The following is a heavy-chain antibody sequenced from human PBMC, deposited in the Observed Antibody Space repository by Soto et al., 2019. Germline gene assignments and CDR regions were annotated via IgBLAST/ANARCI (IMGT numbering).Heavy chain of an antibody. CDR1: GGSISSGVHY. V-gene: IGHV4-31*03. CDR3: ARGDFSGCSCYPYFYYYMDV. D-gene: IGHD2-15*01. Sequence: QVQLQESGPGLVKPSQTLSLTCTVSGGSISSGVHYCSWIRQHPEKGLEWIGHIYYSGSTYYNPSLKGRIPIAVDTSKNQFSLKLNSVTAADTAVYYCARGDFSGCSCYPYFYYYMDVWGKGTTVTVSS. CDR2: IYYSGST. J-gene: IGHJ6*03.